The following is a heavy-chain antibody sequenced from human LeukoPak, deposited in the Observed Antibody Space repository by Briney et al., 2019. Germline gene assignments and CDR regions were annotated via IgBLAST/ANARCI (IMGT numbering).Heavy chain of an antibody. CDR2: INPNSGGT. Sequence: ASVKVSCKASGYTFTGYYMHWVRQAPGQGLEWMGWINPNSGGTNYAQKFQGRVTMTRDTSISTAYMELSRLRSDDTAVYYCARALYREAVAGFGPAFDYWGQGTLVTVSS. D-gene: IGHD6-19*01. CDR3: ARALYREAVAGFGPAFDY. J-gene: IGHJ4*02. CDR1: GYTFTGYY. V-gene: IGHV1-2*02.